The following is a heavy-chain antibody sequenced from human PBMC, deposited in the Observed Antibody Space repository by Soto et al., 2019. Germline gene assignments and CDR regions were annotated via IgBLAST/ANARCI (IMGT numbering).Heavy chain of an antibody. CDR2: IYSSGTT. J-gene: IGHJ4*02. D-gene: IGHD6-19*01. CDR1: GGSVSSGNYY. CDR3: ARSGYTRGWPPADFDY. V-gene: IGHV4-61*01. Sequence: SETLSLTCTVSGGSVSSGNYYWSWIRQPPGKGLEWIGYIYSSGTTNYKPALKSRLNISVDTSKNQFSLNLSSVTAADTAVYYCARSGYTRGWPPADFDYWGQGTLVTVS.